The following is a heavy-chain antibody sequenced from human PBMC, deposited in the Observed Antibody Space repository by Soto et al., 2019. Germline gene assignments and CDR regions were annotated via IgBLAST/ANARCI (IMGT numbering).Heavy chain of an antibody. D-gene: IGHD2-15*01. CDR3: ARDDCSGDNCFNDY. Sequence: GASVKVSCKASGYTFTSYGISWVRQAPGQGLEWMGWISAYNGNRNYAQKLQGRVTMTTDTSTSTAYMELRSLRSDDTAVYYCARDDCSGDNCFNDYWSQGTQVTVSS. J-gene: IGHJ4*02. CDR2: ISAYNGNR. V-gene: IGHV1-18*01. CDR1: GYTFTSYG.